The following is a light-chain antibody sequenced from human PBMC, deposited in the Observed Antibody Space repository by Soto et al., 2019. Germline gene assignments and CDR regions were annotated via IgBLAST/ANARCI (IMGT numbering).Light chain of an antibody. CDR1: QSVSSY. V-gene: IGKV3-20*01. J-gene: IGKJ1*01. CDR2: GAS. Sequence: EIVLTQSPATLSLSPGERATLSCRASQSVSSYLAWYQQKPGQAPRLLIYGASSRATGIPDRFSGSGSGTDFTLTISRLAPEDFAVYYCQQYGSSLWTFGQGTKVDIK. CDR3: QQYGSSLWT.